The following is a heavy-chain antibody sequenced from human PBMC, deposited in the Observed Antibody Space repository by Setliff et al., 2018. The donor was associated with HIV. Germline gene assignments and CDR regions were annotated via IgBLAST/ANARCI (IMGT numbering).Heavy chain of an antibody. CDR1: GYTFTSYY. CDR2: INPSCGST. D-gene: IGHD3-22*01. CDR3: ARARRITMIVDAFDI. J-gene: IGHJ3*02. Sequence: ASVKVSCKASGYTFTSYYMHWGRQAPGQGLEWMGIINPSCGSTSYAQKFQGRVTMTRDTSTSTVYMELSSLRSEDTAVYYCARARRITMIVDAFDIWGQGTMVTVS. V-gene: IGHV1-46*01.